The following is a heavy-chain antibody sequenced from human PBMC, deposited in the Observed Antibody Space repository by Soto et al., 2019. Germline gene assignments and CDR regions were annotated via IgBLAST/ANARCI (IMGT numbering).Heavy chain of an antibody. J-gene: IGHJ6*02. CDR2: IWYDGTNK. CDR1: GFTLNNVG. CDR3: ARDDHMVRGVRYGMDV. Sequence: QLQLVESGGGVVQPGGSLTLSCAASGFTLNNVGMHWVRQAPGKGLEWVAIIWYDGTNKFYGDSVKGRFTISRDSAKNTLYLQMNNLIAEDTAVYYCARDDHMVRGVRYGMDVWGQGTTVTVPS. D-gene: IGHD3-10*01. V-gene: IGHV3-33*01.